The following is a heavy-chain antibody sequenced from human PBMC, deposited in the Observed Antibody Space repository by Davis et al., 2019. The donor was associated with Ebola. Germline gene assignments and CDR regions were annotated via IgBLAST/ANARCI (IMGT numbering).Heavy chain of an antibody. J-gene: IGHJ6*03. CDR3: ARVQYYYYYMDV. Sequence: SVKVSCKASGGTFSSYAISWVRQAPGQGLEWMGGIIPIFGTANYAQKFQGRVTITADESTGTAYMELSSLRSEDTAVYYCARVQYYYYYMDVWGKGTTVTVSS. CDR2: IIPIFGTA. CDR1: GGTFSSYA. V-gene: IGHV1-69*13.